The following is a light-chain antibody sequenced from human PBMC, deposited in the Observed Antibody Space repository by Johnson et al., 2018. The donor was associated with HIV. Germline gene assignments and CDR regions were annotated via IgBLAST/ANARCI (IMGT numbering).Light chain of an antibody. CDR3: ASWDRSLTVGTV. CDR2: ENN. CDR1: SSNIGNNY. V-gene: IGLV1-51*02. Sequence: QLVLTQPPSVSAAPGQKVKISCSGSSSNIGNNYVSWYQQLPGTAPKLLIYENNKRPSGIPDRFSGSKSGTSATLDLTGLQTGDEADYYCASWDRSLTVGTVFGPGTRVTVL. J-gene: IGLJ1*01.